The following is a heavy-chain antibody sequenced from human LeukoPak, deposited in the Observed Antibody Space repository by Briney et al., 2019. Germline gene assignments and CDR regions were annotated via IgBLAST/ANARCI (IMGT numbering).Heavy chain of an antibody. D-gene: IGHD2-15*01. J-gene: IGHJ4*02. CDR1: GVTFSSYW. Sequence: GGSLRLSCAASGVTFSSYWMSWVRQAPGKGLEWVANIKQDGSEKYYVDSVKGRFTISRDNAKNSLYLQMNSLRAEDTAVYYCARSPNCSGGSCYIFGYFDYWGQGTLVTVSS. CDR2: IKQDGSEK. CDR3: ARSPNCSGGSCYIFGYFDY. V-gene: IGHV3-7*03.